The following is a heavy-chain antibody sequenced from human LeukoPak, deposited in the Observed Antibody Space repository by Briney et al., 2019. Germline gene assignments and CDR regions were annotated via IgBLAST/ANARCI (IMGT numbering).Heavy chain of an antibody. V-gene: IGHV1-18*01. CDR1: GYTFSTYG. Sequence: ASVKVSCKASGYTFSTYGIGWVRQAPGQGLEWMGWISAYNGNTNYAQKFQARVTMTTDTSTSTAYMELRNLRSDDTAVYYCARDGYFDYWGQGTLVTVSS. J-gene: IGHJ4*02. CDR3: ARDGYFDY. CDR2: ISAYNGNT.